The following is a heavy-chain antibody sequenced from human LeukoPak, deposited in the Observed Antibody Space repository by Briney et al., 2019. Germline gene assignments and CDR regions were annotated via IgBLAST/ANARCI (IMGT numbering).Heavy chain of an antibody. V-gene: IGHV4-34*01. J-gene: IGHJ6*03. D-gene: IGHD3-3*01. CDR2: INHSGST. CDR1: GGSFSGYY. CDR3: ARVKIKGGITIFKEYHYMDV. Sequence: SETLSLTCAVYGGSFSGYYWSWIRQPPGKGLEWIGEINHSGSTNYNPSLKSRVTISVDTSKNQFSLKLSSVTAADTAVYYCARVKIKGGITIFKEYHYMDVWGKGTTVTVSS.